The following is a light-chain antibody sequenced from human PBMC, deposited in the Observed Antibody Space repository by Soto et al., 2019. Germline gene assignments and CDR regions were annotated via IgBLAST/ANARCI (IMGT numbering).Light chain of an antibody. CDR1: SSDVGAFNY. CDR2: DVT. V-gene: IGLV2-14*01. J-gene: IGLJ1*01. Sequence: QSALTQPASVSGSPGQSITISCTGTSSDVGAFNYVSWYQQHPGKAPKLMIYDVTNRPSGVSNRFSGSKSGNTASLTISGLQAEDEADYYCSSYTTSTTGLFGTGTQLTVL. CDR3: SSYTTSTTGL.